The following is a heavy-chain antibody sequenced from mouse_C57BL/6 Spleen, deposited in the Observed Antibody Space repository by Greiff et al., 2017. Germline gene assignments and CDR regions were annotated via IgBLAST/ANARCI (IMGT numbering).Heavy chain of an antibody. J-gene: IGHJ3*01. CDR3: ARDDSRRAWFAY. CDR1: GYTFTDYY. D-gene: IGHD2-4*01. CDR2: INPNNGGT. V-gene: IGHV1-26*01. Sequence: VQLQQSGPELVKPGASVKISCKASGYTFTDYYMNWVKQSHGKSLEWIGDINPNNGGTSYNQKFKGKATLTVDKSSSTAYMELRSLTSEDSAVYYCARDDSRRAWFAYWGQGTLVTVSA.